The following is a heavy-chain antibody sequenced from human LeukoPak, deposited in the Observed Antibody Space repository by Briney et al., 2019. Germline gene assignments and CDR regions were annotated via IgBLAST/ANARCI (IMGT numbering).Heavy chain of an antibody. V-gene: IGHV1-8*01. D-gene: IGHD3-3*01. CDR1: GYTFTSYD. CDR3: ARMAYYDFWSGYYPIHYYGMDV. J-gene: IGHJ6*02. CDR2: MNPNSGNT. Sequence: ASVKVSCKASGYTFTSYDINWVRQATGQGLEWMGWMNPNSGNTGYAQKFQGRVTMTRNTSISTAYMELSSLRSEDTAVYYCARMAYYDFWSGYYPIHYYGMDVWGQGTTVTVSS.